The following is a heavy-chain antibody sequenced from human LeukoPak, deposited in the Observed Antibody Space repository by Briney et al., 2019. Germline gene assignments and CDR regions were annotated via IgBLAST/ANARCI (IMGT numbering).Heavy chain of an antibody. CDR2: IGTAGDT. D-gene: IGHD6-19*01. CDR3: ARGISSGWYEPFDY. Sequence: PGGSLRLSCAASGFTFSSYDMHWVRQATGKGLEWVSAIGTAGDTYYPGSVKGRFTISRENAKNSLYLQMNSLRAGDTAVYYCARGISSGWYEPFDYWGQGTLVTVSS. J-gene: IGHJ4*02. CDR1: GFTFSSYD. V-gene: IGHV3-13*01.